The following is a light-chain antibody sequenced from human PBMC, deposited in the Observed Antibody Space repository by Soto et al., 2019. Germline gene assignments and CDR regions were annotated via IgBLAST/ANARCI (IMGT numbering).Light chain of an antibody. V-gene: IGLV2-14*01. J-gene: IGLJ1*01. CDR2: EVS. CDR1: SSDVGGYNY. Sequence: QAVVTQPASVSGSPGQSITISCTGTSSDVGGYNYVSWYQQHPCKAPKLIIYEVSNRPSGVSNRFSGSKSGNTASLTISGLQAEDEADYYCNSYTSKSTGVFGTGTKVTVL. CDR3: NSYTSKSTGV.